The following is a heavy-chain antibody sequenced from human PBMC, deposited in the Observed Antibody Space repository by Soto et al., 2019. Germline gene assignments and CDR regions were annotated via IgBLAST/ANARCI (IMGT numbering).Heavy chain of an antibody. D-gene: IGHD2-8*01. Sequence: GESLKISCKCSGYRFTTYWISWVRQMPGKGLEWMGRIDPSDSYMDYSPSFQGHVTISADKSISTAYLQWNSLRASDTAMYYYARLISGYFDYWGRGTLVTVSS. J-gene: IGHJ4*02. CDR2: IDPSDSYM. CDR3: ARLISGYFDY. CDR1: GYRFTTYW. V-gene: IGHV5-10-1*01.